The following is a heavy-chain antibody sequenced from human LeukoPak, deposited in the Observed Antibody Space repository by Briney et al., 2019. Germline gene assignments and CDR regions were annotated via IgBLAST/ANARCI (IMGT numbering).Heavy chain of an antibody. CDR1: GGSISSYY. J-gene: IGHJ5*02. CDR2: IYTSGST. V-gene: IGHV4-4*07. D-gene: IGHD6-19*01. Sequence: PSETLSLTCTVSGGSISSYYWSWIRQPAGKGLEWIGRIYTSGSTNYNPSLTSRVTMSVDTSKNQFSLKLSSVTAADTAVYYCARTRMAGTGGWFDHWGQGTLVTVSS. CDR3: ARTRMAGTGGWFDH.